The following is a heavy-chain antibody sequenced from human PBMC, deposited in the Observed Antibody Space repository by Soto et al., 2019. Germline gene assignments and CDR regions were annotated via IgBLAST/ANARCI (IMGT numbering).Heavy chain of an antibody. CDR1: GYTFTSYA. J-gene: IGHJ3*02. D-gene: IGHD6-19*01. CDR2: INAGNGNT. CDR3: ARGFFYSSGWYGYAFDI. V-gene: IGHV1-3*01. Sequence: ASVKVSCKASGYTFTSYAMHWVLQAPGQRLEWMGWINAGNGNTKYSQKFQGRVTITRDTSASTAYMELSSLRSEDTAVYYCARGFFYSSGWYGYAFDIWGQGTIGTVSS.